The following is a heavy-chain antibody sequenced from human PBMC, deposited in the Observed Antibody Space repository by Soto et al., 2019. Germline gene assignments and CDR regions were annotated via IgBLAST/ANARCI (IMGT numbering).Heavy chain of an antibody. CDR3: ARDESAGSSTSN. CDR2: FDSSGRNV. CDR1: GVGFSTYG. J-gene: IGHJ4*02. D-gene: IGHD2-2*01. Sequence: EVQLMESGGGLVKPGGSLSLSCAASGVGFSTYGMNWLRQTPGKGREWVPSFDSSGRNVYYADSVEGRFTTSRDNAKNSLYLQMNSLRVEDTALYFCARDESAGSSTSNWGQGTLVTVSS. V-gene: IGHV3-21*01.